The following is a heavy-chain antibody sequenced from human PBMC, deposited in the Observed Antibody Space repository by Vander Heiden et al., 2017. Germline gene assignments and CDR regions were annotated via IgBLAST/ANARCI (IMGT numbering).Heavy chain of an antibody. D-gene: IGHD6-19*01. V-gene: IGHV3-15*01. Sequence: ELQPVESGGGLVKPGGSLGLACAAPVFTFSNSWLSWVRQAPGKGLEWVGRIKSKTDGGTTDYAAPVKGRFTISRDDSKNTLYLQMNSLKTEDTAVYYCTTEGIAVAAFDYWGQGTLVTVSS. CDR2: IKSKTDGGTT. CDR1: VFTFSNSW. CDR3: TTEGIAVAAFDY. J-gene: IGHJ4*02.